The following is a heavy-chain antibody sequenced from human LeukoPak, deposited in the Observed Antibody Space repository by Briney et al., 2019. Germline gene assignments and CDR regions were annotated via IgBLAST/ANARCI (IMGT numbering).Heavy chain of an antibody. CDR1: GFTFSSYG. CDR3: AKDRYYFDY. J-gene: IGHJ4*02. V-gene: IGHV3-30*18. CDR2: ISYDGSNK. Sequence: QPGGSLRLSCAASGFTFSSYGMHWVRQAPGKGLEWVAVISYDGSNKYYADSVKGRFTISRDNSKNTLYLQMNGLRAEDTAVYYCAKDRYYFDYWGQGTLVTVSS.